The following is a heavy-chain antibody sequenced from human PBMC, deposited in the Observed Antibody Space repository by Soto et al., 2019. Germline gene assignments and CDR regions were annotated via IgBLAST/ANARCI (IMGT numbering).Heavy chain of an antibody. V-gene: IGHV1-69*04. CDR2: IIPILGIA. Sequence: ASVKVSCKASGGTFSSYTISWVRQAPGQGLEWMGRIIPILGIANYAQKFQGRVTITADKSTSTAYMELSSLRSEDTAVYYCARDRRLNYDFWSGTNWFDPWGQGTLVTVSS. CDR1: GGTFSSYT. J-gene: IGHJ5*02. D-gene: IGHD3-3*01. CDR3: ARDRRLNYDFWSGTNWFDP.